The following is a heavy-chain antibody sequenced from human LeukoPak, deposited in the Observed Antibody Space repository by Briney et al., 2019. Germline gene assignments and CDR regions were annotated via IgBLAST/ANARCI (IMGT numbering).Heavy chain of an antibody. J-gene: IGHJ5*02. CDR3: ARDRLGSSSGWFDP. Sequence: SETLSLTCTVSGGFISTYYWSWLRQSPGKGLEWIGYINHGGSTNYNPSLKSRVTISVDTSKNQFSLKLSFVTAADTAVYYCARDRLGSSSGWFDPWGQGTLVTVSS. CDR2: INHGGST. D-gene: IGHD6-6*01. CDR1: GGFISTYY. V-gene: IGHV4-59*12.